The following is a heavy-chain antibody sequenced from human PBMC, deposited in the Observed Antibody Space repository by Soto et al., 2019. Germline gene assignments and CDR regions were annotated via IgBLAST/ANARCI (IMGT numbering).Heavy chain of an antibody. Sequence: KASETLSLTCTISGDSISSYYWSWIRQPPGKGLEWIGYIYYSGSTNYNPSLKSRVTISVDTSKNQFSLKLSSVTAADTAVYYCARGSLSTIFGVVNYYFDYWGQGTLVTVSS. CDR2: IYYSGST. CDR3: ARGSLSTIFGVVNYYFDY. J-gene: IGHJ4*02. V-gene: IGHV4-59*01. D-gene: IGHD3-3*01. CDR1: GDSISSYY.